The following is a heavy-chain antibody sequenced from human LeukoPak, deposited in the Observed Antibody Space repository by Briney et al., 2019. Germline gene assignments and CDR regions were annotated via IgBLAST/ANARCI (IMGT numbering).Heavy chain of an antibody. J-gene: IGHJ4*02. CDR2: IYYSGST. Sequence: SETLSLTCTVSGGSISSYYWSWIRQPPGKGLEWIGYIYYSGSTNYNPSLKSRVTISVDTSKNQFSLELSSVTAADTAVYYCARGQSMVRGVYTQYYFDYWGQGTLVTVSS. CDR1: GGSISSYY. D-gene: IGHD3-10*01. V-gene: IGHV4-59*12. CDR3: ARGQSMVRGVYTQYYFDY.